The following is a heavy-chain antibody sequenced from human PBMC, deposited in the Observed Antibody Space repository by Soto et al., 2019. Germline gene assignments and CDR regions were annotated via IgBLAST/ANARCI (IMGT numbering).Heavy chain of an antibody. CDR1: GFTFSSYW. V-gene: IGHV3-7*01. CDR2: IKQGGSEK. CDR3: ARDIFCGRESCYSFTFDS. J-gene: IGHJ3*02. Sequence: SGGSLRLSCAASGFTFSSYWMSWVRQAPGKGLEWVANIKQGGSEKYYVDSVKGRFTISRDNAKNSLYLQMNSLRAEDTAVYYCARDIFCGRESCYSFTFDSWGQGTMVTVSS. D-gene: IGHD2-15*01.